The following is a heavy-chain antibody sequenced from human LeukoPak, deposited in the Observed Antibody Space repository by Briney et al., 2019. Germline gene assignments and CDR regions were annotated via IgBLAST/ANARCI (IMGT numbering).Heavy chain of an antibody. Sequence: GGSLRLSCAASGFTFSTYWMHWVRHAQGKGLVWVSRIKSDGSTNYADSVKGRFTISRDNAKNTVSLQMTSLRPEDTGVYYCARAPSEIGGYYPEYFRHWGQGTLVTVSS. V-gene: IGHV3-74*01. CDR2: IKSDGST. CDR1: GFTFSTYW. CDR3: ARAPSEIGGYYPEYFRH. J-gene: IGHJ1*01. D-gene: IGHD3-22*01.